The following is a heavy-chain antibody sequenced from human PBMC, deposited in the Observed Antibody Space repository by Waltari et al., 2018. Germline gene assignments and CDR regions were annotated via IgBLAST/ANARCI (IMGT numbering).Heavy chain of an antibody. Sequence: QVQLQESGPGLVKPSETLSLTCTVSGGSISSYYWSWIRQPPGKGLEWIGYIYYSGSTNYNPPLKSRVTISVDTSKNQFSLKLSSVTAADTAVYYCARSPRGSSWLGYDAFDIWGQGTMVTVSS. J-gene: IGHJ3*02. CDR2: IYYSGST. V-gene: IGHV4-59*01. CDR3: ARSPRGSSWLGYDAFDI. CDR1: GGSISSYY. D-gene: IGHD6-13*01.